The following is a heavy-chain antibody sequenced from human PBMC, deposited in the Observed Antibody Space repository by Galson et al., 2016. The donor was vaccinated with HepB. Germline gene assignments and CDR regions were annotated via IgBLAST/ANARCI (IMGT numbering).Heavy chain of an antibody. D-gene: IGHD6-19*01. Sequence: SLRLSCAASGFTVSGKYMSWVRQAPGKGLEWVSVFYSGGSTYYAGSVKGRFAISSDNSKNTVFLQMNSLRVDDTAVYYCARGMVASGWYGAFDYWGQGTLVTVS. CDR3: ARGMVASGWYGAFDY. J-gene: IGHJ4*02. V-gene: IGHV3-53*01. CDR2: FYSGGST. CDR1: GFTVSGKY.